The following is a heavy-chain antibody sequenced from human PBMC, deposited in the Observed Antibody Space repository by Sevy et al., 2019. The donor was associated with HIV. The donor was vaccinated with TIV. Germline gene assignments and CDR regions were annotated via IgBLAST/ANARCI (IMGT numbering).Heavy chain of an antibody. V-gene: IGHV3-23*01. J-gene: IGHJ6*02. Sequence: GGSLRLSCAASGFTFSSYAMSWVRQAPGKGLEWVSAISGSVGSTYCADSVKGRFTISRDNSKNTLYLHMNSLRAEDTAVYYCAKARAQSVYYYGMDVWGQGTTVTVSS. CDR2: ISGSVGST. CDR1: GFTFSSYA. CDR3: AKARAQSVYYYGMDV.